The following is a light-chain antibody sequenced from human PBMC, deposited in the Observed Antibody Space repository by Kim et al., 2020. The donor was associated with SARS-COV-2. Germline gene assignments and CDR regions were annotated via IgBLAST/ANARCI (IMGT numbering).Light chain of an antibody. Sequence: SVKLTCTLSSGHSSYAIAWHQQQPEKGPRYLMKLNSDGSHSKGDGIPDRFSGSSSGAERYLTISSLQSEDEADYYCQTWGTGFRVFGGGTQLTVL. J-gene: IGLJ3*02. CDR3: QTWGTGFRV. CDR2: LNSDGSH. V-gene: IGLV4-69*01. CDR1: SGHSSYA.